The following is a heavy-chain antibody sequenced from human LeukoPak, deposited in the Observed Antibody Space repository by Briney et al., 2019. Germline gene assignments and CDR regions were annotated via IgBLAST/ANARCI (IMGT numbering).Heavy chain of an antibody. CDR3: VRDEGLTGYPDY. V-gene: IGHV4-4*07. CDR2: FYSRGTT. CDR1: GGSITNYH. J-gene: IGHJ4*02. Sequence: PSETLSLTCSVSGGSITNYHWSWIRQPAGKGLEWIGRFYSRGTTYYNPPLRSRVSLSGDESKSQLSLKMYSVTAADTAVYSCVRDEGLTGYPDYWGQGTLVSVSS. D-gene: IGHD3-9*01.